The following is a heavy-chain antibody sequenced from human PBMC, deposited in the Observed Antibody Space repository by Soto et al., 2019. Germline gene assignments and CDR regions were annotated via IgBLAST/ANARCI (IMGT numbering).Heavy chain of an antibody. CDR3: ARDRCTPVKCYTHHLDV. Sequence: QGQLVQSGGEVTKPGASVKVSCNASGYTFTSYGISWVRQAPGQGLEWMGWISPYSGHTKDAQRVQGRVTLTTETSTGTAYMELRSLASDDTAVYYCARDRCTPVKCYTHHLDVWGQGTTVKVSS. CDR1: GYTFTSYG. V-gene: IGHV1-18*04. D-gene: IGHD2-15*01. CDR2: ISPYSGHT. J-gene: IGHJ6*02.